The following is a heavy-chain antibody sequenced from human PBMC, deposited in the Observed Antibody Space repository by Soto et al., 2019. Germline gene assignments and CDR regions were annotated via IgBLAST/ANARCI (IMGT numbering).Heavy chain of an antibody. V-gene: IGHV1-18*01. CDR2: VSAYNGER. Sequence: QVQLVQSGAEVKKPGASVKVSCKASGYTFTNYGINWVRQAPGQGLKWLGWVSAYNGERRYAQRVQARVIMTTETSTTTAYMELRRLRSDDTAVYYCLRGTSSPSSGDYWCQGTLVTVSS. CDR3: LRGTSSPSSGDY. J-gene: IGHJ4*01. D-gene: IGHD2-15*01. CDR1: GYTFTNYG.